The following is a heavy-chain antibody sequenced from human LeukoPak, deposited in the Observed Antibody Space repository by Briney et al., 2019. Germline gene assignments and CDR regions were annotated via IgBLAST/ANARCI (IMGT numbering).Heavy chain of an antibody. D-gene: IGHD5-18*01. J-gene: IGHJ4*02. CDR1: GGSISSSSYY. V-gene: IGHV4-39*01. Sequence: SETLSPTCTVSGGSISSSSYYWGWIRQPPGKGLEWIGSIYYSGSTYYSPSLKSRVTISVDTSKNQFSLKLSSVTAADTAVYYCASGIQLCTYWGQGTLVTVSS. CDR2: IYYSGST. CDR3: ASGIQLCTY.